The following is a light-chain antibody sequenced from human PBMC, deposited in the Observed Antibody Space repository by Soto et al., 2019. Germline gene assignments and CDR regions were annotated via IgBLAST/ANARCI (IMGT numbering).Light chain of an antibody. V-gene: IGLV2-14*03. Sequence: QSALTQPASVSGSPGQSITTSCTGTSSDVGGYNYVSWYQQHPGEAPKLMIYDVSDRPSGVSNRFSASKSGNTASLTISGLQPEDEADYFCCSYTSSSTPWVFGTGTKVTVL. CDR1: SSDVGGYNY. J-gene: IGLJ1*01. CDR3: CSYTSSSTPWV. CDR2: DVS.